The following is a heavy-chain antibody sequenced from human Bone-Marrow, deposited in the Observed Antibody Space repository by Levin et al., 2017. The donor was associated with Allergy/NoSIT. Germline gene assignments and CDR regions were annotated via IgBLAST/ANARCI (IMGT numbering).Heavy chain of an antibody. CDR3: VKDHHHGRYGYGPLEY. Sequence: GGSLRLSCSASGFTFSNFAMEWVRQAPGRGLEFLSSVSSNGLVTFHADSVKDRFSVSRDNSKETLFLQMTSLRPEDTAVYYCVKDHHHGRYGYGPLEYWGQGTLVTVSS. CDR2: VSSNGLVT. V-gene: IGHV3-64D*06. CDR1: GFTFSNFA. J-gene: IGHJ4*02. D-gene: IGHD3-16*01.